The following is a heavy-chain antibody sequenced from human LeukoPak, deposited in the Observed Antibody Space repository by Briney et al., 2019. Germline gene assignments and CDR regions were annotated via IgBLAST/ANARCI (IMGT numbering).Heavy chain of an antibody. V-gene: IGHV3-30*02. CDR3: AKDRAGYCSGGSCSTFDY. Sequence: GGSLRLSCAASGFTFSSYGMHWVRQAPGKGLEGVAFIRYDGSNKYYADSVKGRFTISRDNSKNTLYLQINSLRAEDTAVYYCAKDRAGYCSGGSCSTFDYWGQGTLVTVSS. CDR1: GFTFSSYG. J-gene: IGHJ4*02. CDR2: IRYDGSNK. D-gene: IGHD2-15*01.